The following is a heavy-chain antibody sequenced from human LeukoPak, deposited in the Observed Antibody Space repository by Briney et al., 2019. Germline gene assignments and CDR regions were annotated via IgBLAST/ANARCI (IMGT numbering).Heavy chain of an antibody. CDR2: IYYSGST. Sequence: SETLSLTCTVSGGSISSSSYYWGWIRQPPGKGLEWIGSIYYSGSTYYNPSLKSRVTISVDTSKNQFSLKLSSVTAADTAVYYCARDAYILDYGMDVWGQGTTVTVSS. V-gene: IGHV4-39*07. CDR1: GGSISSSSYY. J-gene: IGHJ6*02. CDR3: ARDAYILDYGMDV. D-gene: IGHD3-9*01.